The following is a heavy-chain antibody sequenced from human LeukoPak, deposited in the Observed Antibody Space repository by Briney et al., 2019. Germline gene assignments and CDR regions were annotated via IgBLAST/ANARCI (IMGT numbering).Heavy chain of an antibody. CDR1: GFIFSNYA. D-gene: IGHD3-3*01. V-gene: IGHV3-23*01. CDR3: AKKSLWSGPFDY. CDR2: ITGSGGGS. Sequence: GGSLRLSCIASGFIFSNYAMSWVRQAPGKGLEWVSIITGSGGGSYYADSVKGRFTLSRDNSKNTLYLQMNSLRAGDTAVYFCAKKSLWSGPFDYWGQGTLVTVFS. J-gene: IGHJ4*02.